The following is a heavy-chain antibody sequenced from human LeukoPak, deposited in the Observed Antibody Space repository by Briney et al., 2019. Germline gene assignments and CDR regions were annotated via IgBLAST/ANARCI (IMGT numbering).Heavy chain of an antibody. D-gene: IGHD2-2*01. Sequence: GASVKVSCKASGYTFTGYYMHWVRQAPGQGLEWMGWINPNSGGTNYAQKFQGWVTLTRDTSISTAYMELSSLRTDDTAVYYCARDYGNIVIVPGAIWGQGTLVTVSS. CDR3: ARDYGNIVIVPGAI. CDR1: GYTFTGYY. CDR2: INPNSGGT. V-gene: IGHV1-2*04. J-gene: IGHJ4*02.